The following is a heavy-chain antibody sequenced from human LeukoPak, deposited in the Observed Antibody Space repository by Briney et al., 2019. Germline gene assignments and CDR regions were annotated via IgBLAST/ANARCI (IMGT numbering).Heavy chain of an antibody. D-gene: IGHD2-21*02. CDR1: GFTFSNYW. Sequence: GGSLRLSCAASGFTFSNYWMHWVRQAPGEGLVLVSRINTDGSNTNYADSVKGRFTISRDNAKNTLYLQMSSLRAEDTAMYYCARDYSGGYSGYWGQGTLVTVSS. CDR3: ARDYSGGYSGY. V-gene: IGHV3-74*01. CDR2: INTDGSNT. J-gene: IGHJ4*02.